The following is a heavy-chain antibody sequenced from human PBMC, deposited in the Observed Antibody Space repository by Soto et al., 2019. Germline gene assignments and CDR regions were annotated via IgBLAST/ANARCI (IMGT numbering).Heavy chain of an antibody. CDR1: GFTFSSYS. CDR3: SRVRGYSGIPFGY. D-gene: IGHD1-26*01. CDR2: ISSSSSTI. J-gene: IGHJ4*02. Sequence: EVQLVESGGGLVQPGGSLRLSCAASGFTFSSYSMNWVRQAPGKGLEWVSYISSSSSTIYYADSVKGRFTISRDNAKNSLYLQMHSLRDGDTSVYYCSRVRGYSGIPFGYWGQGTLVTVSS. V-gene: IGHV3-48*02.